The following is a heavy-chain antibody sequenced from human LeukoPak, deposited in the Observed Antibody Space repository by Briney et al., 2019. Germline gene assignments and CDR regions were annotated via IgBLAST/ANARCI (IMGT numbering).Heavy chain of an antibody. CDR2: FDPEDGET. D-gene: IGHD3-22*01. CDR1: GYTLTELS. Sequence: ASVKVSRKVSGYTLTELSMHWVRQAPGKGLEWMGGFDPEDGETIYAQKFQGRVTMTEDTSTDTAYMELSSLRSEDTAVYYCATRPPSSGRTSYYFDYWGQGTLVTVSS. V-gene: IGHV1-24*01. J-gene: IGHJ4*02. CDR3: ATRPPSSGRTSYYFDY.